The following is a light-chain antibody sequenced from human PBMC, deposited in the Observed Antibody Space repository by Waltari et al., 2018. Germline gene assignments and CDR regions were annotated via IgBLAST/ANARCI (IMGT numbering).Light chain of an antibody. Sequence: IQVTQSPSTLSASVGDRVTITCRATQSISNWLAWYQQKPGKAPKLRIYKASTLESGVPSRFSGSGSGTGFTRTISSLQPDDFATYFCQQYNNYTPKTFGQGTKVDIK. J-gene: IGKJ1*01. CDR3: QQYNNYTPKT. CDR2: KAS. CDR1: QSISNW. V-gene: IGKV1-5*01.